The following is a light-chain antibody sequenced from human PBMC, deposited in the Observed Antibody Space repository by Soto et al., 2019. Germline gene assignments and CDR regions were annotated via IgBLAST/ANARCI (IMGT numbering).Light chain of an antibody. Sequence: QSVLTQPASVSGSPGQSITISCTGTSSDFGSYSLVSWYQQHPGKAPKLMIYEVRRRPSGVSNRFSGSKSGNTASLTISGLQAEDEADYYCCSYAGSISFVVLGGGTKVTVL. CDR3: CSYAGSISFVV. J-gene: IGLJ2*01. CDR1: SSDFGSYSL. V-gene: IGLV2-23*02. CDR2: EVR.